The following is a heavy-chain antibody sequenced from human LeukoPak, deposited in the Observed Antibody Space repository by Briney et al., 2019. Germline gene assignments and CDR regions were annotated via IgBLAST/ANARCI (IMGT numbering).Heavy chain of an antibody. V-gene: IGHV3-23*01. CDR1: GFTFSSYA. CDR2: ISGSGGST. CDR3: AKDVGIVVVVAATEDY. J-gene: IGHJ4*02. Sequence: GGSLRLSCAASGFTFSSYAMSWVRQAPGKGLEWVSAISGSGGSTYYADSVKGRFTISRDNSKNTLYLQMNSLRAEDTAVYYCAKDVGIVVVVAATEDYWGQGTLVTVSS. D-gene: IGHD2-15*01.